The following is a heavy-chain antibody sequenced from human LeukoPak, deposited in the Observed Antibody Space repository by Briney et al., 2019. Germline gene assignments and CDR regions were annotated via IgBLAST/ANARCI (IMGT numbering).Heavy chain of an antibody. Sequence: SSETLSLTCTVSGGSISSYYWSWIRQPPGKGLEWIGYIYYSGSTNYNPSLKSRVTISVDTSKNQFSLKLSSVTAADTAVYYCARQPYSSGWYRNPFDYWGQGTLVTVSS. CDR2: IYYSGST. CDR1: GGSISSYY. J-gene: IGHJ4*02. D-gene: IGHD6-19*01. CDR3: ARQPYSSGWYRNPFDY. V-gene: IGHV4-59*08.